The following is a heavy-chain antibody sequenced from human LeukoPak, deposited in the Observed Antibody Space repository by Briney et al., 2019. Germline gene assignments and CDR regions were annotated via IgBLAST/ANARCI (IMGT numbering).Heavy chain of an antibody. CDR2: ISSSSSYI. CDR1: GFTFSSYS. CDR3: ATNLGIVGARIDY. Sequence: GGSLRLSCAASGFTFSSYSMNWVRQAPGKGLEWVSSISSSSSYIYYADSVKGRFTISRDNAKNSLNLQMNSLRAEDTAVYYCATNLGIVGARIDYWGQGTLVTVSS. V-gene: IGHV3-21*01. J-gene: IGHJ4*02. D-gene: IGHD1-26*01.